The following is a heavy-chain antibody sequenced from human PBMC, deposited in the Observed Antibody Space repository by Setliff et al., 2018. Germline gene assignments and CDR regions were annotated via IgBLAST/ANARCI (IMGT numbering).Heavy chain of an antibody. CDR3: ARARGYCSRTSCYADAFDI. V-gene: IGHV4-38-2*01. CDR2: MYHSGST. J-gene: IGHJ3*02. Sequence: SETLSLTCAVSGYSISSDYYWGWIRQPPGKGLEWIGSMYHSGSTYYNPSLKSRVTISVDTSKNQFYLKLNYVTAADTAVYYCARARGYCSRTSCYADAFDIWGQGTMVTVSS. CDR1: GYSISSDYY. D-gene: IGHD2-2*01.